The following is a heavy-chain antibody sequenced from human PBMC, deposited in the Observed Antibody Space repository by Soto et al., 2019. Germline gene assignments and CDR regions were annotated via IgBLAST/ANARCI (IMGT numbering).Heavy chain of an antibody. CDR2: IYYSGST. CDR3: ARQTMIRGVINVDY. Sequence: QVQLQESGPGLVKPSETLSLTCTVSGGSINSYYWSWIRQPPGKGLEWIGCIYYSGSTNYNPSLKSRVTISVDTSKNQFSLKLSSVTAADTAVYYCARQTMIRGVINVDYWGQGNLVTVSS. CDR1: GGSINSYY. J-gene: IGHJ4*02. V-gene: IGHV4-59*08. D-gene: IGHD3-10*01.